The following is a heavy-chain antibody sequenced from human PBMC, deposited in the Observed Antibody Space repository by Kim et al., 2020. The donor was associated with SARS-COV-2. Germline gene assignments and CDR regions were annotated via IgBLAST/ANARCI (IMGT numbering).Heavy chain of an antibody. Sequence: KSRVTISVDTSKNQFSLKLSSVTAADTAVYYCARLLVWSGHPNYYYGMDVWGQGTTVTVSS. D-gene: IGHD3-3*01. CDR3: ARLLVWSGHPNYYYGMDV. V-gene: IGHV4-59*08. J-gene: IGHJ6*02.